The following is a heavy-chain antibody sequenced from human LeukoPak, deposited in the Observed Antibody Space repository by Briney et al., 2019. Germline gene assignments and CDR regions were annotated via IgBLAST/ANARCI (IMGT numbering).Heavy chain of an antibody. CDR1: GGSISSYH. V-gene: IGHV4-59*12. CDR3: ARAAHSGSLAPFDY. D-gene: IGHD1-26*01. CDR2: IYYSGST. Sequence: SETLSLTCTVSGGSISSYHWSWIRQPPGKGLECIGYIYYSGSTHYNPSLKSRVTISVDTSKNQFSLKLSSVTAADTAVYYCARAAHSGSLAPFDYWGQGTLVTVSS. J-gene: IGHJ4*02.